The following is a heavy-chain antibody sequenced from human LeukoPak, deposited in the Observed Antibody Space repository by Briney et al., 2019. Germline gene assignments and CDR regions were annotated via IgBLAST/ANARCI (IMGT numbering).Heavy chain of an antibody. J-gene: IGHJ3*02. D-gene: IGHD4-17*01. CDR3: AKDPNGDSVGAFDT. Sequence: GGSLRLSCAASGFTFSAYGVTWVRQAPGKGLEWVSSMGVSGDNVHYADSVKGRFAISRDNSKNTLYLQMNRLRAEDAAVYYCAKDPNGDSVGAFDTWGQGTMVIVSS. V-gene: IGHV3-23*01. CDR2: MGVSGDNV. CDR1: GFTFSAYG.